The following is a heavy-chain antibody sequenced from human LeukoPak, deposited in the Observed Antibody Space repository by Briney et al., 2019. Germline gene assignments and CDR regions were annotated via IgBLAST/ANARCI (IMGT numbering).Heavy chain of an antibody. J-gene: IGHJ4*02. CDR3: SKSFGYSRSWFDY. CDR2: ISLNGGGT. D-gene: IGHD6-13*01. CDR1: GFTFSSYA. V-gene: IGHV3-23*01. Sequence: GGALRLSCAASGFTFSSYAMSWVRQAAGKGLTWVSGISLNGGGTYYAPSVKGRFTISRDNSKNTLYLQMNSLRAEDTAVYYRSKSFGYSRSWFDYWGQGTLVTASS.